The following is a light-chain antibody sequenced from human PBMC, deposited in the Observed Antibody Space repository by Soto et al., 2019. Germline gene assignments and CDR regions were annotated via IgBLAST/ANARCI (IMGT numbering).Light chain of an antibody. CDR1: QSLLHNNGYNY. CDR3: MQALQTPWT. J-gene: IGKJ1*01. CDR2: LGS. Sequence: DIVMTQSPLSLPVTPGEPASMSCRSSQSLLHNNGYNYLDWYVQKPGQSPQLLIYLGSNRASGVPVRFGGGGSGTDFAVNISRVEAEDVGVYYCMQALQTPWTFGQGTKVDIK. V-gene: IGKV2-28*01.